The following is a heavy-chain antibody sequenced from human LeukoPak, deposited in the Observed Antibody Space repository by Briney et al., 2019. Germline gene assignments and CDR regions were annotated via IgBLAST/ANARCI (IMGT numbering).Heavy chain of an antibody. J-gene: IGHJ4*02. CDR2: INSDGSRT. D-gene: IGHD6-13*01. CDR3: ERHIAAAGPGFDY. V-gene: IGHV3-74*01. Sequence: AGGSLRLSCAASGFTFTSYWTHWVSQAPGKGLVWLSRINSDGSRTSYADSVKGRFTTSRDNAKNTLYLQMNSLRAEDTAVYYCERHIAAAGPGFDYWGQGTLVTVSS. CDR1: GFTFTSYW.